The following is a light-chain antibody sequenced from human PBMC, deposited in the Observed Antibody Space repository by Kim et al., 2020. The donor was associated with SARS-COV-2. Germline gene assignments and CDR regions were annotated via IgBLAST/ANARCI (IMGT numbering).Light chain of an antibody. V-gene: IGKV4-1*01. CDR1: QNVLYSSNNKNY. J-gene: IGKJ2*01. CDR2: WAS. Sequence: RATINCKSSQNVLYSSNNKNYLAWYQQKPGQPPTLLISWASTRESGVPDRFSGSGSGTDFTLTISSLQAEDVAVYYCQQYYNNPRTFGQGTKLEIK. CDR3: QQYYNNPRT.